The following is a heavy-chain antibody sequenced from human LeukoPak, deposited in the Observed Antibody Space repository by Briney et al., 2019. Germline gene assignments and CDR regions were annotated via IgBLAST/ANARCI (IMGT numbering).Heavy chain of an antibody. CDR1: GFTVSSYY. CDR2: IYSGGST. CDR3: ARETPPDCGDYGSFDY. V-gene: IGHV3-66*01. J-gene: IGHJ4*02. Sequence: PGGSPRLSCAASGFTVSSYYMSWVRQAPGKGLEWVSVIYSGGSTYYADSVKGRLTISRDNSKNTLSLQMNSLRAEDTAVYYCARETPPDCGDYGSFDYWGQGTLVTVSS. D-gene: IGHD4-17*01.